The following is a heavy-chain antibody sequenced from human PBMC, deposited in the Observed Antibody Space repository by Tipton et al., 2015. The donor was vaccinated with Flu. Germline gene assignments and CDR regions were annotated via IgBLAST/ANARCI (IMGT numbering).Heavy chain of an antibody. V-gene: IGHV4-39*01. Sequence: TLSLTCTVSGGSISSSSYYWGWIRQPPGKGLEWIGSIYYSGSTYYNPSLKSRVTISVDTPKNQFSLKLSSVTAADTAVYYCARLYDFWSGYGPNWFDPWGQGTLVTVSS. CDR3: ARLYDFWSGYGPNWFDP. CDR1: GGSISSSSYY. CDR2: IYYSGST. J-gene: IGHJ5*02. D-gene: IGHD3-3*01.